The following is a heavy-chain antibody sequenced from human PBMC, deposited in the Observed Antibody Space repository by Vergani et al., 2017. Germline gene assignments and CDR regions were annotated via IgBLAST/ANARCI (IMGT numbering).Heavy chain of an antibody. Sequence: EVQLVESGGGLVKPGGSLRLSCAASGFTFSSYWMHWVRQAPGKGLVWVSRINSDGSSTSYADSVKGRFTISRDNAKNTLYLQMNSLRAEDTAVYYCGQGGWFGEYDYWGQGTLVTVSS. V-gene: IGHV3-74*02. CDR1: GFTFSSYW. D-gene: IGHD3-10*01. CDR3: GQGGWFGEYDY. CDR2: INSDGSST. J-gene: IGHJ4*02.